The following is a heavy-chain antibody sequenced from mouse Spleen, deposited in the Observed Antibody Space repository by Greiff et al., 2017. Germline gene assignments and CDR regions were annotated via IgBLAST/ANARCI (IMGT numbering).Heavy chain of an antibody. CDR1: GFTFSSYG. J-gene: IGHJ1*01. V-gene: IGHV5-6*02. D-gene: IGHD2-4*01. CDR2: ISSGGSYT. CDR3: ARRLSYDYDEDFDV. Sequence: EVKLMESGGDLVKPGGSLKLSCAASGFTFSSYGMSWVRQTPDKRLEWVATISSGGSYTYYPDSVKGRFTISRDNAKNTLYLQMSSLKSEDTAMYYCARRLSYDYDEDFDVWGAGTTVTVSS.